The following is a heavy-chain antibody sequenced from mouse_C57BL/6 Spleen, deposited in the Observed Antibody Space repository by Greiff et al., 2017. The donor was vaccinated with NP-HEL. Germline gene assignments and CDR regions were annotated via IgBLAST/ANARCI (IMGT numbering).Heavy chain of an antibody. Sequence: EVQLVESGPGLVKPSQSLSLTCSVTGYSITSGYYWNWIRQFPGNKLEWMGYISYDGSNNYNPSLKNRISITRDTSKNQFFLKLNSVTTEDTATYYCARVDGLDYYFDYWGQGTTLTVSS. V-gene: IGHV3-6*01. J-gene: IGHJ2*01. CDR1: GYSITSGYY. CDR3: ARVDGLDYYFDY. CDR2: ISYDGSN. D-gene: IGHD1-2*01.